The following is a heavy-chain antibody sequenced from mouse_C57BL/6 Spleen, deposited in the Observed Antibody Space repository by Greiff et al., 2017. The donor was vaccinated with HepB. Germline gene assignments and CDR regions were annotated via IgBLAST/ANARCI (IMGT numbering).Heavy chain of an antibody. CDR3: ARRRPSYREYFDV. Sequence: EVKLVESGGGLVQPGESLKLSCESNEYEFPSHDMSWVRKTPEKRLELVAAINSDGGSTYYPDTMERRFIISRDNTKKTLYLQRSSLRTEDTALYYCARRRPSYREYFDVWGTGTTVTVSS. CDR1: EYEFPSHD. CDR2: INSDGGST. D-gene: IGHD2-10*01. J-gene: IGHJ1*03. V-gene: IGHV5-2*03.